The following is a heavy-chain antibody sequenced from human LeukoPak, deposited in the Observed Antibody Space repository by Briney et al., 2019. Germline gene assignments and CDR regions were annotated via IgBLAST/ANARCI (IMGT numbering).Heavy chain of an antibody. CDR1: GFTVSSNY. Sequence: GGSLRLSCAAAGFTVSSNYMSWVRQAPGKGLEWVSVIYSGGSTYYADSVKGRFTISRDNSKNTLYLQMNSLRAEDTAVYYCARGGRGYSPVGEYWYFNLWGRGTLVTVSS. D-gene: IGHD5-18*01. J-gene: IGHJ2*01. CDR2: IYSGGST. V-gene: IGHV3-53*01. CDR3: ARGGRGYSPVGEYWYFNL.